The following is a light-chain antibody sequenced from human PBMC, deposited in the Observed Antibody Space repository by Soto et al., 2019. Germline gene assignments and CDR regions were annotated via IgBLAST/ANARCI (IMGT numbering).Light chain of an antibody. CDR3: SSYISSTTWV. J-gene: IGLJ3*02. CDR2: EVS. CDR1: SSDVGGYNY. V-gene: IGLV2-14*01. Sequence: QSALTQPASVSGSPGQSITISCTGTSSDVGGYNYVSWYQQHPGKAPKLMIYEVSNRPSGVSNRFSGSKSGNTASLTISGLHAEDKADYYCSSYISSTTWVFGRGTKLNVL.